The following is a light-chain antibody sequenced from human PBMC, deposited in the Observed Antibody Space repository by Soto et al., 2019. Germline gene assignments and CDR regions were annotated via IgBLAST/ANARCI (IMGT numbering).Light chain of an antibody. CDR1: SSDVGSYNL. CDR2: EVS. J-gene: IGLJ1*01. Sequence: CTRTSSDVGSYNLVSWYQQHPGKAPKLMIYEVSKRPSGVSNRFSGSKSGNTASLTISGLLAEEEADYYCCSYAGSSTFVVFGTGTKVTVL. V-gene: IGLV2-23*02. CDR3: CSYAGSSTFVV.